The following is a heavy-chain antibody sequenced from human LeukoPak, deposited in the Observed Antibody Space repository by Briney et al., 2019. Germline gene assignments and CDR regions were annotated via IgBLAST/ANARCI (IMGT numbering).Heavy chain of an antibody. J-gene: IGHJ4*02. CDR2: MDPNSDET. D-gene: IGHD7-27*01. Sequence: GASVKVSSKASGYTFSNYHIAWVPQAAGQGLEWVAWMDPNSDETVSAETFQGRVTLTRNTSISAAYMELSSLTSEDTAVYYCAAHLQNWGPFDYWGQGTLVTVSS. CDR1: GYTFSNYH. V-gene: IGHV1-8*01. CDR3: AAHLQNWGPFDY.